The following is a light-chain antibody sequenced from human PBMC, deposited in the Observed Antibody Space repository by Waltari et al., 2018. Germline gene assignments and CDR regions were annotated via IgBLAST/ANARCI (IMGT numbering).Light chain of an antibody. V-gene: IGLV3-1*01. CDR1: KLGGKY. CDR3: QAWDNSDYI. Sequence: SYELTQPPSVSVSPGQTASITCSGDKLGGKYVCWYQQRPGQSPVMVIYEDHKRPSGIPERFSGSNSGNTATLTISGTQAMDEADYYCQAWDNSDYIFGPGTKVTVL. J-gene: IGLJ1*01. CDR2: EDH.